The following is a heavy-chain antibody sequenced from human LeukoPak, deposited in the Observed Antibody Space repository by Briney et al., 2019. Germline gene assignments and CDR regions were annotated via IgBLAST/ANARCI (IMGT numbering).Heavy chain of an antibody. D-gene: IGHD5-12*01. CDR3: ARHRSGSYYMDV. CDR2: IYPGGSDP. Sequence: GESLKISCKASGYTFTGYWIGWGRQMPGKGLEWMGIIYPGGSDPGFSPFFQGQVTISADKSVSTTYLQWNSLKASDTAIYYCARHRSGSYYMDVWGKGTTVTVSS. V-gene: IGHV5-51*01. CDR1: GYTFTGYW. J-gene: IGHJ6*03.